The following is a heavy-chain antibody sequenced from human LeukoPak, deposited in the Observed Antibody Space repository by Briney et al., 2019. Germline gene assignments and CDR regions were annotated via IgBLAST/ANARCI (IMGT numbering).Heavy chain of an antibody. V-gene: IGHV4-31*03. CDR3: ARDRSGYYDSSGLAY. Sequence: PSDTLSLTCTVSGGSISSGGYYWSWLRQHPGKGLKCFVCIYYSGSTYDNPSHKSRVIISVDSSKNEFSVKMSFVTAAHAALYYRARDRSGYYDSSGLAYWGQGTLVTVSS. D-gene: IGHD3-22*01. J-gene: IGHJ4*02. CDR2: IYYSGST. CDR1: GGSISSGGYY.